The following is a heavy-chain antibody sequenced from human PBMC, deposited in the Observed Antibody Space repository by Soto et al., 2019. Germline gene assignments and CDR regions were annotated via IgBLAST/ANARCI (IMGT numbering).Heavy chain of an antibody. CDR3: AKDLGLGGIAGSSCVDV. J-gene: IGHJ6*02. CDR1: GFTFDDYP. V-gene: IGHV3-43*01. CDR2: ISWDGITS. Sequence: EVKLVESGGAVVQPGGSLRLSCTASGFTFDDYPMHWVRQAPGKGLEWISLISWDGITSYYADSVKGRFTISRDNRKNSLYLQMNGLRTEDTALYDCAKDLGLGGIAGSSCVDVWGQGTTVTVSS. D-gene: IGHD6-13*01.